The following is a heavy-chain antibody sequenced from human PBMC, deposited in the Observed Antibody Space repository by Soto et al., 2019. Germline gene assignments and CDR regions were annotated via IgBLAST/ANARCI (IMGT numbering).Heavy chain of an antibody. CDR1: GYTFTSYD. J-gene: IGHJ6*02. Sequence: QVQLVQSGAEVKKPGASVKVSSKASGYTFTSYDVIWVRQATGQGLEWMGWMNPNSGNTGYAQNFQDRVTMTRNTPISTAYMDVNDLRSEDTAVYYCARSRGDGGMDVWGQGTTVTVSS. V-gene: IGHV1-8*01. CDR3: ARSRGDGGMDV. D-gene: IGHD3-10*01. CDR2: MNPNSGNT.